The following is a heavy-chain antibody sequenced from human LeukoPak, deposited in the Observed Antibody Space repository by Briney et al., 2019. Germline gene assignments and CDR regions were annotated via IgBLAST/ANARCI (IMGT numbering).Heavy chain of an antibody. CDR1: GYTFTSYA. CDR3: ARDQGWVGKAVAGYNWFDP. Sequence: ASVKVSCKASGYTFTSYAMNWVRQAPGQGLEWMGWINTNTGNPTYAQGFTGRFVFSLDTSVSTAYLQISSLKAEDTAVYYCARDQGWVGKAVAGYNWFDPWGQGTLVTVSS. D-gene: IGHD6-19*01. J-gene: IGHJ5*02. CDR2: INTNTGNP. V-gene: IGHV7-4-1*02.